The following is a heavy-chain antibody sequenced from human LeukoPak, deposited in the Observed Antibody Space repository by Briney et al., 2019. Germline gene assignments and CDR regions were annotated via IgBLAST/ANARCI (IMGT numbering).Heavy chain of an antibody. V-gene: IGHV1-2*02. CDR2: INPNSGVT. CDR1: GYTFTGYY. CDR3: ARRIGYGDYISNWLDP. Sequence: ASVKVSCKASGYTFTGYYMHWVRQAPGQGLEWMGWINPNSGVTNYAQKFQGRVTMTRATSTSTVYMELSSLRSEDTAVYYCARRIGYGDYISNWLDPWGQGTLVTVSS. J-gene: IGHJ5*02. D-gene: IGHD4-17*01.